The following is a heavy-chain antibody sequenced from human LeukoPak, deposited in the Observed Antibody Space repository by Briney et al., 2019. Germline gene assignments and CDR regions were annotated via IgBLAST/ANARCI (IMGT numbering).Heavy chain of an antibody. CDR3: ARSNESITMIEYQH. CDR2: IIPILGIA. Sequence: SVKDSCKASGGTFSSYAISWVRQAPGQGLEWMGRIIPILGIANYAQKFQGRVTITADKSTSTAYMELSSLRSEDTAVYYCARSNESITMIEYQHWGQGTLVTVSS. V-gene: IGHV1-69*04. J-gene: IGHJ1*01. D-gene: IGHD3-22*01. CDR1: GGTFSSYA.